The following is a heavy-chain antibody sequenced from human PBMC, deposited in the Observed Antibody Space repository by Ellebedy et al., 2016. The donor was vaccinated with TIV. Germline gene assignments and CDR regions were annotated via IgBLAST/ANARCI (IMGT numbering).Heavy chain of an antibody. J-gene: IGHJ6*02. V-gene: IGHV1-46*01. CDR2: VDPSGGST. D-gene: IGHD5-12*01. CDR3: ASGIIAASHYDMDV. CDR1: GYTFTNYY. Sequence: AASVKVSCKASGYTFTNYYMHWVRQAPAQGLEWMGMVDPSGGSTSYAQKFQGRVTMTRDTSTSTVYMELSSLRSEDTAVYYCASGIIAASHYDMDVWGQGTTVTVSS.